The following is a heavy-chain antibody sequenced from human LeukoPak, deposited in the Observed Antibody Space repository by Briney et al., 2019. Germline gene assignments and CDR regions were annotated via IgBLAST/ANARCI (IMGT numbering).Heavy chain of an antibody. CDR1: GDSISSSSSY. J-gene: IGHJ4*02. V-gene: IGHV4-39*01. D-gene: IGHD5-12*01. CDR3: ARHTVWVGYD. CDR2: IYYSGST. Sequence: SETLSLTCTVSGDSISSSSSYWGWIRQPPGKGLEWIGSIYYSGSTYYNPSLKSRATISVDTSKSQFSLKLNSVTAADTAVYYCARHTVWVGYDWGQGTLVTVSS.